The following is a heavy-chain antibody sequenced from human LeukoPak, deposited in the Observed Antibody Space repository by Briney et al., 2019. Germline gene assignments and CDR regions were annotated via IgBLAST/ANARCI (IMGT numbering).Heavy chain of an antibody. CDR2: IKQDGSEK. D-gene: IGHD5-12*01. CDR1: GFTFSSYW. V-gene: IGHV3-7*01. CDR3: ARGYSGNDYGYYFDY. Sequence: PGGSLRLSCAASGFTFSSYWMSWVRQAPGKGLEWVANIKQDGSEKYYVDSVKGRFTISRDNAKNSLYLQMNSLRAEDTAVYYCARGYSGNDYGYYFDYWGQGNLVTVSS. J-gene: IGHJ4*02.